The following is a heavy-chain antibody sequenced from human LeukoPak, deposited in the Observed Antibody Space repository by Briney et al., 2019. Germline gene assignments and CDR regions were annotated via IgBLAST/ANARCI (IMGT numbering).Heavy chain of an antibody. Sequence: GASVKVSCKASGYTFTSYGISWVRQAPGQGLEWMGWISAYNGNTNYAQKLQGRVTMTTDTSTSTAYMELRSLRSDDTAVYYCGINRSYYNVLDYWGQGTLVTVSS. V-gene: IGHV1-18*01. J-gene: IGHJ4*02. CDR2: ISAYNGNT. D-gene: IGHD3-10*01. CDR3: GINRSYYNVLDY. CDR1: GYTFTSYG.